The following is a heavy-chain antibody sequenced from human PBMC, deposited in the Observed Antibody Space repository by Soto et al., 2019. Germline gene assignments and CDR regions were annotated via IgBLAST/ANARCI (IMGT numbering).Heavy chain of an antibody. CDR3: ARVVVGLNYDILTGYQYFDY. V-gene: IGHV4-59*12. J-gene: IGHJ4*02. D-gene: IGHD3-9*01. CDR1: GGSISSYY. Sequence: SETLSLTCTVSGGSISSYYWSWIRQPPGKGLEWIGYIYYSGGTNYNPSLKSRVTISVDTSKNQFSLKLSSVTAADTAVYYCARVVVGLNYDILTGYQYFDYWGQGTLVTVSS. CDR2: IYYSGGT.